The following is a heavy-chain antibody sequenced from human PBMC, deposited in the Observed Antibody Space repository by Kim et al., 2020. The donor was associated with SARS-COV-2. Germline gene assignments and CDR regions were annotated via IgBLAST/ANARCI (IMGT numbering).Heavy chain of an antibody. CDR3: ARVYDSSFG. CDR2: ISYDGSNK. CDR1: GFTFSSYA. D-gene: IGHD3-22*01. V-gene: IGHV3-30*04. Sequence: GGSLRLSCAASGFTFSSYAMHWVRQAPGKGLEWVAVISYDGSNKYYADSVKGRFTFSRDNSKNTLYLQMNSLRAEDTAVYYCARVYDSSFGWGQGTLVTV. J-gene: IGHJ4*02.